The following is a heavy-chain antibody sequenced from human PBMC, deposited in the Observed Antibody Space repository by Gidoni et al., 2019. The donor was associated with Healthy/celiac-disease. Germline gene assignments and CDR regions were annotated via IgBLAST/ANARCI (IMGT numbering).Heavy chain of an antibody. D-gene: IGHD6-13*01. Sequence: QVQLVESGGGVVQPGRSLRLSCAASGFTFSSYGMLWFRQAPGKGLEWVAVISYDGSNKYYADSVKGRFTISRDNSKNTLYLQMNSLRAEDTAVYYCAKAEYSSSPSFDYWGQGTLVTVSS. CDR1: GFTFSSYG. CDR2: ISYDGSNK. CDR3: AKAEYSSSPSFDY. J-gene: IGHJ4*02. V-gene: IGHV3-30*18.